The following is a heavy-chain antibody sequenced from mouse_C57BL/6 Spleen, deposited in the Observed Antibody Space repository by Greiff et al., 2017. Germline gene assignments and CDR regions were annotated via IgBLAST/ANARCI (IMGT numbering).Heavy chain of an antibody. V-gene: IGHV1-19*01. D-gene: IGHD1-1*01. J-gene: IGHJ4*01. CDR3: ANYYGSSGYYAMDY. Sequence: VQLQQSGPVLVKPGASVKMSCKASGYTFTDYYMNWVKQSHGKSLEWIGVINPYNGGTSYNQKFKGKATLTVDKSSSTAYMELNSLTSEDAAVYYCANYYGSSGYYAMDYWGQGTSVTVSS. CDR1: GYTFTDYY. CDR2: INPYNGGT.